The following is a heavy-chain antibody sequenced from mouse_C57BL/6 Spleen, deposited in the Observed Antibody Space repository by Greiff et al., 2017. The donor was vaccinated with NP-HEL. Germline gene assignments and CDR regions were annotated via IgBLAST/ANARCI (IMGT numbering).Heavy chain of an antibody. D-gene: IGHD1-1*01. CDR2: IHPNSGST. Sequence: QVHVKQPGAELVKPGASVKLSCKASGYTFTSYWMHWVKQRPGQGLEWIGMIHPNSGSTNYNEKFKSKATLTVDKSSSTAYMQLSSLTSEDSAVYYCARLTTVVEQGAYWGQGTLVTVSA. J-gene: IGHJ3*01. CDR3: ARLTTVVEQGAY. CDR1: GYTFTSYW. V-gene: IGHV1-64*01.